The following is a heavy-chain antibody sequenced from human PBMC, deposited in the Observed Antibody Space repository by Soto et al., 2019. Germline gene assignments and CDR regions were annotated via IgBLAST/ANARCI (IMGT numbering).Heavy chain of an antibody. CDR3: AKDTGLLWFGELPTYFDY. J-gene: IGHJ4*02. V-gene: IGHV3-23*01. D-gene: IGHD3-10*01. Sequence: EVQLLESGGGLVQPGGSLRLSCAASGFTFSSYAMSWVRQAPGKGLEWVSAISGSGGSTYYADSVKGRFTISRDNSKNTLYLQMNRLRAEDTAVYYCAKDTGLLWFGELPTYFDYWGQGTLVTVSS. CDR1: GFTFSSYA. CDR2: ISGSGGST.